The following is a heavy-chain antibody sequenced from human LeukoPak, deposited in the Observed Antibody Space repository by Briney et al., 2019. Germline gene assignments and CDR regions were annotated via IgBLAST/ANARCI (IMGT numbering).Heavy chain of an antibody. CDR1: GFTFSSYG. J-gene: IGHJ4*02. D-gene: IGHD2-2*01. V-gene: IGHV3-30*02. CDR2: IRYDGSNK. CDR3: AKGAVPAAYSYFDY. Sequence: GGSLRLSCAASGFTFSSYGMHWVRQAPGKGLEWVAFIRYDGSNKYYADSVKGRFTISRDNSKNTLYLQMNSLRAEDTAVYYCAKGAVPAAYSYFDYWGLGTLVTVSS.